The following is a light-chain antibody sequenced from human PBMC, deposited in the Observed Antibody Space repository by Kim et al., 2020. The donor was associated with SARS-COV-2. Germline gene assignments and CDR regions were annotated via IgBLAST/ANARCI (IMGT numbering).Light chain of an antibody. Sequence: QSVLTQPPSASGTPGQRVTISCSGSSSNIGSNYVYWYQQLTGTAPKLLIYRNNQRPSGVPDRFSGSKSGTSASLAISGLRSEDEADYYCAAWDDSLSGHWVFGGGTQLTVL. J-gene: IGLJ3*02. CDR3: AAWDDSLSGHWV. V-gene: IGLV1-47*01. CDR1: SSNIGSNY. CDR2: RNN.